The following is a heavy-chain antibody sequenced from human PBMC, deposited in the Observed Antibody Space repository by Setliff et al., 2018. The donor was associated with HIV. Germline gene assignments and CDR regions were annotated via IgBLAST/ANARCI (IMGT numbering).Heavy chain of an antibody. CDR1: GGSISSRSYC. D-gene: IGHD3-16*01. CDR3: VNPSGAMGDFDS. Sequence: SETLSLTCTVSGGSISSRSYCWGWVRQPPGKGLEWIGSLCHSGSAYYNPSLKSRVTISIDTSKNQFSLNLTSVTAADTAIYYCVNPSGAMGDFDSWGQGTLVTVSS. V-gene: IGHV4-39*07. J-gene: IGHJ4*02. CDR2: LCHSGSA.